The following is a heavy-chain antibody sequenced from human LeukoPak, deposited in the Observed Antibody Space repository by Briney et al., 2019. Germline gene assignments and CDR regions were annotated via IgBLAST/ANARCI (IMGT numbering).Heavy chain of an antibody. J-gene: IGHJ4*02. Sequence: GESLKISCKGSGYSFSNYWIGWVRQVPGKGLEWMGIIYPGDSDTRYSPSFQGQVTISADKSISTAYLQWSSLKASDTAMYYCARRAKGVYITHFDYWGQGTLVTVSS. CDR1: GYSFSNYW. CDR3: ARRAKGVYITHFDY. D-gene: IGHD5/OR15-5a*01. CDR2: IYPGDSDT. V-gene: IGHV5-51*01.